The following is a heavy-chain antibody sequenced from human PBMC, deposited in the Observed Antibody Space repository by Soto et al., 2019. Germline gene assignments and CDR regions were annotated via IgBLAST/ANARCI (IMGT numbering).Heavy chain of an antibody. CDR2: INGDNGNI. Sequence: QVQLVQSGGDVKKPGASVKVSCWASGYIFTSYGISWVRQAPGQGLEWMGWINGDNGNINYAQNLQGRLTMTRDTCTSTVDMELRSLRSDDTAVYYCARDPSTGLFDYWGQGTLVTVSS. J-gene: IGHJ4*02. CDR1: GYIFTSYG. D-gene: IGHD4-17*01. CDR3: ARDPSTGLFDY. V-gene: IGHV1-18*04.